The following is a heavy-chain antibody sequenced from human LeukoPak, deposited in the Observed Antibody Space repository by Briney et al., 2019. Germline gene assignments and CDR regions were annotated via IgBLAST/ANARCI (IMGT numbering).Heavy chain of an antibody. CDR1: GFTVSSNY. CDR3: ARGIGVAVAGSLSNSWFDP. Sequence: GGSLRLSCAASGFTVSSNYMSWVRQAPGKGLEWVSVIYSGGSTYYADSVKGRFTISRDNSKNTLYLQMSSLRAEDTAVYYCARGIGVAVAGSLSNSWFDPWGQGTLVTVSS. V-gene: IGHV3-53*01. D-gene: IGHD6-19*01. CDR2: IYSGGST. J-gene: IGHJ5*02.